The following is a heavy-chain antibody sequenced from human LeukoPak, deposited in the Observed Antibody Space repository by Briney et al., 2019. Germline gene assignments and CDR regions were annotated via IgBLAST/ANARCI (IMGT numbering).Heavy chain of an antibody. CDR2: IYYSGDT. Sequence: SETLSLTCTVSDGSISGYSWSWIRQPPGKGLEWIGYIYYSGDTNYNPSLKNRVTLSVDTSKNQFSLKLNSVTDADTAVYYCAKDQNYGSGSSDYWGQGTLVTVSS. D-gene: IGHD3-10*01. CDR1: DGSISGYS. CDR3: AKDQNYGSGSSDY. V-gene: IGHV4-59*12. J-gene: IGHJ4*02.